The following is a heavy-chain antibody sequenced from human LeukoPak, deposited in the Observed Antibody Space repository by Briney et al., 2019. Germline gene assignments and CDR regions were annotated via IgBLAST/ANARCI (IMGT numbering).Heavy chain of an antibody. D-gene: IGHD3-10*01. CDR1: GYTFTSYD. CDR3: ARVATMVRGARVYYFDY. V-gene: IGHV1-8*01. J-gene: IGHJ4*02. Sequence: ASVKVSCKASGYTFTSYDINWVRQATGQGLEWMGWMNPNSGNTGYAQKFQGRVTMTRNTSISTAYMELSSLRSEDTAVYYCARVATMVRGARVYYFDYWGQGTLVTVSS. CDR2: MNPNSGNT.